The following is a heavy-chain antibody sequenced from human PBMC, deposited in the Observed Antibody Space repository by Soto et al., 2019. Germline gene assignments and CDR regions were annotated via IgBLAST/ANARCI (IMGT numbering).Heavy chain of an antibody. CDR3: AKGFLSGGYCANGVCYHFDY. V-gene: IGHV3-30*18. D-gene: IGHD2-8*01. Sequence: GGSQRHSCAASGFTFSSYGMHSVRQAPGKGLEWVALMSYDGNNKYYADSVKGRFTVSRDNSRNTQYLQMNTLRVEDTAVYYCAKGFLSGGYCANGVCYHFDYWGQGTPVTVSS. CDR1: GFTFSSYG. CDR2: MSYDGNNK. J-gene: IGHJ4*02.